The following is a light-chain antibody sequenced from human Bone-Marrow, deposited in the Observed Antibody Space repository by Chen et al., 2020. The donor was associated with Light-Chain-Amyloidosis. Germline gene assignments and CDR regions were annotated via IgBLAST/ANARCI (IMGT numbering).Light chain of an antibody. CDR1: SGSIATNY. Sequence: NFMLTQPHFVSESPGKTVIILCTRSSGSIATNYVQWYQQRPGSSPTTVIYEDDQRPSGVPDLFSGSIDRSSNSASLTISGLKTEDEADYYCQSYQGSSQGVFGGGTKLTVL. V-gene: IGLV6-57*01. CDR2: EDD. CDR3: QSYQGSSQGV. J-gene: IGLJ3*02.